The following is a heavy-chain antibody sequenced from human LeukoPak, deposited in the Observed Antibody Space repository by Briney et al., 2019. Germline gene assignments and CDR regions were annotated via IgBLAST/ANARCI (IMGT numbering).Heavy chain of an antibody. V-gene: IGHV3-15*01. J-gene: IGHJ4*02. CDR3: TTDRGSIIVVVAATPTPEFDY. Sequence: GGSLRLSCAASGFTFSNAWMSWVRQAPGKGLEWVGRIKSKTDGGTTDYAAPAKGRFTISRDDSKNTLYLQMNSLKTEDTAVYYCTTDRGSIIVVVAATPTPEFDYWGQGTLVTVSS. CDR1: GFTFSNAW. D-gene: IGHD2-15*01. CDR2: IKSKTDGGTT.